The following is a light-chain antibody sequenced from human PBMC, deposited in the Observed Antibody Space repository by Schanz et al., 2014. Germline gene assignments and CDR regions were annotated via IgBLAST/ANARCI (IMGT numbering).Light chain of an antibody. CDR1: QSVSSY. J-gene: IGKJ1*01. Sequence: EIVLTQSPATLSLSPGERATLSCRASQSVSSYLAWYQQKPGQAPRLLIYGASTRATGLPARFSGSGSGTEFTLTISSLQSEDVAVYYCQQYNNWLTTFGQGTRVEIK. CDR3: QQYNNWLTT. V-gene: IGKV3-15*01. CDR2: GAS.